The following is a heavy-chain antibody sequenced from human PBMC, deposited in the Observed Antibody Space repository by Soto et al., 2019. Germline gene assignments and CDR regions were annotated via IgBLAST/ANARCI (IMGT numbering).Heavy chain of an antibody. Sequence: GGSLRLSCAASGFTFSDYYMSWIRQAPGKGLEWVSYISSSSSYTNYADSVKGRFTISRDNAKNSLYLQMNSLRAEDTAVYYCAREWGSSGWDDNWFDPWGQGTLVTVSS. D-gene: IGHD6-19*01. CDR1: GFTFSDYY. CDR2: ISSSSSYT. V-gene: IGHV3-11*06. CDR3: AREWGSSGWDDNWFDP. J-gene: IGHJ5*02.